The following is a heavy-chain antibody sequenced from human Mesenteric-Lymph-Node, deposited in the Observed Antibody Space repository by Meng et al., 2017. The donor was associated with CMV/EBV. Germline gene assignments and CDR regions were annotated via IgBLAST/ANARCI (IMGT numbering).Heavy chain of an antibody. CDR2: IKQDGSEK. CDR3: AKDTGRVHPHH. Sequence: GESLKISCAASGFTFSSYWMSWVRQAPGKGLEWVANIKQDGSEKYYVDSVKGRFTISRDNAKNSLYLQMNSLRAEDTALYYCAKDTGRVHPHHWGQGTLVTVSS. V-gene: IGHV3-7*03. D-gene: IGHD1-1*01. CDR1: GFTFSSYW. J-gene: IGHJ5*02.